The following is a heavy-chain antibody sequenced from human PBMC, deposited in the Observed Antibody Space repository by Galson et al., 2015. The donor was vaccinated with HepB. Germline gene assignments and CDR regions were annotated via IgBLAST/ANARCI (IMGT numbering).Heavy chain of an antibody. D-gene: IGHD1-26*01. CDR3: ARDDGSYFAGTFHY. J-gene: IGHJ4*02. Sequence: SVKVSCKASGYTFSDYYMHWVRQAPGQGLEWMGWINPNSGGTNYAQNFQGRVTKTLDTSITTAYMELRRLRSDDTAVYYCARDDGSYFAGTFHYWGQGTLVTVSS. CDR2: INPNSGGT. V-gene: IGHV1-2*02. CDR1: GYTFSDYY.